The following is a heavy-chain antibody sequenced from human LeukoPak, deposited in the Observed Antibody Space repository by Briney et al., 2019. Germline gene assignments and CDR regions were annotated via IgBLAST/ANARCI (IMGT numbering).Heavy chain of an antibody. CDR1: GFTFSSYT. J-gene: IGHJ4*02. V-gene: IGHV3-23*01. D-gene: IGHD6-13*01. CDR3: ARGVIAAAGFFDY. Sequence: GGSLRLSCAASGFTFSSYTMNWVRQAPGKGLEWVSAISGSGGNAYYADSVKGRFTISRDNSKNTLYLQMNSLRAEDTAVYYCARGVIAAAGFFDYWGQGTLVTVSS. CDR2: ISGSGGNA.